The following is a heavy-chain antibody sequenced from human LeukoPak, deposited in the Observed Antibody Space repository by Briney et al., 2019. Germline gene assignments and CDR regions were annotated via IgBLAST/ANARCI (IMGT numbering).Heavy chain of an antibody. CDR3: ARDTPTGSGYYFPSVVDY. J-gene: IGHJ4*02. CDR2: ISATGGAT. V-gene: IGHV3-23*01. D-gene: IGHD3-22*01. Sequence: GGSLRLSCAVTGFTFRSYSMSWVRQAPGKGLEWVSCISATGGATYYAESVKGRFTISRDNAKTTLYLQMNSLRAEDTAVYYCARDTPTGSGYYFPSVVDYWGQGTLVTVSS. CDR1: GFTFRSYS.